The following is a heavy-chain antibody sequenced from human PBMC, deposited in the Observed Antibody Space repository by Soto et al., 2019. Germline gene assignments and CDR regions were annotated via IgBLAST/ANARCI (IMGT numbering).Heavy chain of an antibody. CDR3: AKEGTTVTTPFPPDAFDI. J-gene: IGHJ3*02. V-gene: IGHV3-23*01. CDR1: GFTFSSYA. CDR2: ISGSGGST. Sequence: EVQLLESGGGLVQPGGSLRLSCAASGFTFSSYAMSWVRQAPGKGLEWVSAISGSGGSTYYADSVKGRFTISRDNSKNTLYLQMNSLRAEDTAVYYCAKEGTTVTTPFPPDAFDIWGQGTMVTVSS. D-gene: IGHD4-17*01.